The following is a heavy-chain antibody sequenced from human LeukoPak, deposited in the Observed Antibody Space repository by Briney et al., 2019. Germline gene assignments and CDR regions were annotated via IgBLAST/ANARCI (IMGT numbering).Heavy chain of an antibody. J-gene: IGHJ4*02. CDR3: ARVRDYGGIGEDY. D-gene: IGHD3-16*01. V-gene: IGHV1-18*01. CDR2: ISAYNGNT. Sequence: ASVKVSCKASGYTFTNYGISWVRQAPGQGLECMGWISAYNGNTNYAQRFQGRVTMTTDTSTSTAYMELRSLRSDDTAVYYCARVRDYGGIGEDYWGQGTLVTVSS. CDR1: GYTFTNYG.